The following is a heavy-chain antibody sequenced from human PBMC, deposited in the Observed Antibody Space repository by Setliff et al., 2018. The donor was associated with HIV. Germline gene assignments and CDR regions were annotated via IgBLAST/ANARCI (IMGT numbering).Heavy chain of an antibody. V-gene: IGHV4-34*01. Sequence: PSETLSLTCAVYGGSFSGYYWSWIRQPPGKGLEWIGEINHSGSTNYNPSLKSRVTISVDTSKNQFSLKRSSVTAADTAVYYCASSVAGSGPNWFDPWGQGTLVTVSS. CDR2: INHSGST. CDR3: ASSVAGSGPNWFDP. J-gene: IGHJ5*02. CDR1: GGSFSGYY. D-gene: IGHD6-19*01.